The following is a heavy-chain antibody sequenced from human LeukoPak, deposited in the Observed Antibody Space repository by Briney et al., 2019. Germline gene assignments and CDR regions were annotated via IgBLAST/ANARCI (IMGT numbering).Heavy chain of an antibody. Sequence: GGSLRLSCAASGFTFRIYAMSWVRQAPGKGLEWVSVISDSGGSRCHADSVKGRFTISRDNSKNTLYLQMNSLRAEDTAVYYCAKRVDSSGYYYLPYFDYWGQGTLVTVSS. V-gene: IGHV3-23*01. CDR3: AKRVDSSGYYYLPYFDY. J-gene: IGHJ4*02. D-gene: IGHD3-22*01. CDR2: ISDSGGSR. CDR1: GFTFRIYA.